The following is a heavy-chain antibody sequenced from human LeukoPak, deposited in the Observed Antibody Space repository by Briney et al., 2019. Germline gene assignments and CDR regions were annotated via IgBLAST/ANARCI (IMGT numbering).Heavy chain of an antibody. Sequence: GGSLTLSCAVSGFTFSSYSMNWVRQAPGKGLEWVSYISSSSSTIYYADSVKGRFTHSRDNAEHSLYLQMHSLRAEDTAVYYCARLRGLRYFDWQSNWFDPWGQGTLVTVSS. D-gene: IGHD3-9*01. CDR3: ARLRGLRYFDWQSNWFDP. J-gene: IGHJ5*02. CDR1: GFTFSSYS. CDR2: ISSSSSTI. V-gene: IGHV3-48*01.